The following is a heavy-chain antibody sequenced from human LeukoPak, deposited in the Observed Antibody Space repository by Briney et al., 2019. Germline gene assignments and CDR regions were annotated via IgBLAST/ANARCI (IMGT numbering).Heavy chain of an antibody. CDR3: ARASSFGSIISPLDY. Sequence: SVKVSCKASGGTFSSYAISWVRQAPGQGLVWMGGIIPIFGKAAYAQKFQGRVTITADESTRTAYIELGSLRSEDTAVYYCARASSFGSIISPLDYWGQGTLVTVSS. CDR2: IIPIFGKA. D-gene: IGHD2-21*01. J-gene: IGHJ4*02. V-gene: IGHV1-69*01. CDR1: GGTFSSYA.